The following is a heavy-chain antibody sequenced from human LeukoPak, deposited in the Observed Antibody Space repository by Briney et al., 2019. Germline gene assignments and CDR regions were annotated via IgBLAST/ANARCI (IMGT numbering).Heavy chain of an antibody. D-gene: IGHD3-10*01. V-gene: IGHV1-69*13. J-gene: IGHJ6*03. CDR3: ASSGSARYYYYYMDV. CDR1: GGTFSSYA. CDR2: IIPIFGTA. Sequence: SVKVSCKASGGTFSSYAISWVRQAPGQGLEWMGGIIPIFGTANYAQKFQGRVTITADESTSTAYMELSSLRSEDTAVYYCASSGSARYYYYYMDVWSKGTTVTISS.